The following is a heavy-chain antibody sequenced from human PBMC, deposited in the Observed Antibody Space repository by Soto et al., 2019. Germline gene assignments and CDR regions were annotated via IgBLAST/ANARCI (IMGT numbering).Heavy chain of an antibody. Sequence: EVQLVESGGGLVQPGGSLRLSCAASGFTFTNYWMNWVRQPPGKGLEWVANIKHLESEKFYVGSVRGRFTIARDNAKNSVYLQMDRLRAEDTAIYYCARHAYNFLTFDSWGQGTLVTVSS. CDR2: IKHLESEK. D-gene: IGHD1-1*01. V-gene: IGHV3-7*01. J-gene: IGHJ4*02. CDR3: ARHAYNFLTFDS. CDR1: GFTFTNYW.